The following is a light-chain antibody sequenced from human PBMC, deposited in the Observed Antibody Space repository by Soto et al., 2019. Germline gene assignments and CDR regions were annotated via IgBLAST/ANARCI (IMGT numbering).Light chain of an antibody. CDR3: SSYAASNNFV. V-gene: IGLV2-8*01. CDR2: EVS. J-gene: IGLJ1*01. Sequence: QSVLTQPPSASGSPGQSVTISRTGTSSDVGGYNYVSWYQQHPGKAPKLMIYEVSKRPSGVPDRFSGSKSGNTASLTVSGLQAEDEADYYCSSYAASNNFVFGTGTRSPS. CDR1: SSDVGGYNY.